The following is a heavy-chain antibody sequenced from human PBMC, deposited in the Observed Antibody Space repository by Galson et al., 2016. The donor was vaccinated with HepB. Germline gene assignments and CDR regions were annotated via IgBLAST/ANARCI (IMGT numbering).Heavy chain of an antibody. CDR3: ARRPVSSGSYFDWYFDL. V-gene: IGHV5-10-1*01. D-gene: IGHD1-26*01. CDR2: IDPSDSYT. J-gene: IGHJ2*01. CDR1: GYSFTSYW. Sequence: QSGAEVKKPGESLKISCKASGYSFTSYWISWVRQMPGKGLEWMGRIDPSDSYTTYSPSFQGHVSISADKSISTAYLQWSSLKASDTAVYYCARRPVSSGSYFDWYFDLWGRGTLVTVSS.